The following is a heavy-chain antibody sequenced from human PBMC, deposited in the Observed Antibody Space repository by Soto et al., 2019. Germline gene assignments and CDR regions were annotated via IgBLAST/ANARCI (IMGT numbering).Heavy chain of an antibody. J-gene: IGHJ6*02. CDR1: GGSISSGGYY. Sequence: SETLSLTCTVSGGSISSGGYYWSWIRQHPGKGLEWIGYIYYSGSTYYNPSLKSRVTISVDTSKNQFSLKLSSVTAADTAVYYCARDRCSSTSCHHYYYYGMDVWGQGTTVTVSS. CDR3: ARDRCSSTSCHHYYYYGMDV. V-gene: IGHV4-31*03. CDR2: IYYSGST. D-gene: IGHD2-2*01.